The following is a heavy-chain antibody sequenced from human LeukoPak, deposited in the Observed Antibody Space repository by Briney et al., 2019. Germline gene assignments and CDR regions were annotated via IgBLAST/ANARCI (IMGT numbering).Heavy chain of an antibody. CDR3: AREPSPKNYFDY. V-gene: IGHV1-46*01. CDR2: INPSGGST. CDR1: GYTFTSYY. Sequence: GASVKVSCKASGYTFTSYYMHWVRQAPGQGLEWMGIINPSGGSTSYAQKFQGRVTMTRDMSTSTVYMELSSLRSEDTAVYYCAREPSPKNYFDYWGQGTLVTVSS. J-gene: IGHJ4*02.